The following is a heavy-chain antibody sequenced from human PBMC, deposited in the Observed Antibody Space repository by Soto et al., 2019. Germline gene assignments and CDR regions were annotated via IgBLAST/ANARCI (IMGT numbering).Heavy chain of an antibody. J-gene: IGHJ4*02. CDR2: IYHSGST. Sequence: QPLSLTCAVSGGSISSGGYSWSWIRQPPGKGLEWIGYIYHSGSTNYNPSLKSRVTISVDTSKNQFSLKLSSVTAADTAVYYCARRYGASFDYWGQGTLVTVSS. CDR1: GGSISSGGYS. V-gene: IGHV4-30-2*02. CDR3: ARRYGASFDY. D-gene: IGHD4-17*01.